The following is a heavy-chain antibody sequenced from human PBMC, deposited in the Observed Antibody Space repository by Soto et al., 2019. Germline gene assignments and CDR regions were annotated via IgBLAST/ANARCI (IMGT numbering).Heavy chain of an antibody. Sequence: QVQLQESGPRLVQPSETLSITCTVSGGSISSYYWSWIRQPPGKGLEWIGYIYYSGSTNYHPSLKIRVTISVDTSKNQFSLKLSSVTAADTAVYYCARVWGGAFDFWGQGTMVTVSS. CDR2: IYYSGST. D-gene: IGHD3-10*01. CDR1: GGSISSYY. V-gene: IGHV4-59*01. CDR3: ARVWGGAFDF. J-gene: IGHJ3*01.